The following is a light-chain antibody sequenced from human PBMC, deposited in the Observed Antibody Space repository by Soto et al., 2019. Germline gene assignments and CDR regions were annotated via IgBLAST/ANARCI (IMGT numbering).Light chain of an antibody. J-gene: IGLJ2*01. CDR3: QSYDSSNHVV. CDR2: EDN. Sequence: NFMLTQPHSVSDSPGKTVTISCPRRSGSIASNYVQWYQQRPGSSPTTVIYEDNQRPSGVPDRFSGSIDSSSNSASLTISGLKTEDEADYCCQSYDSSNHVVFGGGTKVTVL. V-gene: IGLV6-57*01. CDR1: SGSIASNY.